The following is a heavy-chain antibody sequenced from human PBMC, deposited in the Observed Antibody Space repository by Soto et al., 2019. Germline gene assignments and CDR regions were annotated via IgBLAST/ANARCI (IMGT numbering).Heavy chain of an antibody. CDR2: INHSGST. Sequence: SETLSLTCAVYGGSFSGYYWSWIRQPPGKGLEWIGEINHSGSTNYNPSLKSRVTISVDTSKNQFSLKLSSVTAADTAVYYCARVDIEVVPAAPHNWFDPWGQGTLVTVSS. D-gene: IGHD2-2*01. CDR1: GGSFSGYY. J-gene: IGHJ5*02. V-gene: IGHV4-34*01. CDR3: ARVDIEVVPAAPHNWFDP.